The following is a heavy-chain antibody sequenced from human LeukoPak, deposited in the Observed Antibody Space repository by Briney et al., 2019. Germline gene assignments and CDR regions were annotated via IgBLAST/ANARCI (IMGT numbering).Heavy chain of an antibody. CDR1: GGSISSGGDY. Sequence: SETLSLTCTVSGGSISSGGDYWSWLRQHPGKGLEWIGYIYYSGSTYYNPSLKSRVTLSVDTSKNQFSLKLSSVTAADTAVYYCARGKVVRYFDYWGQGTLVTVSS. CDR3: ARGKVVRYFDY. J-gene: IGHJ4*02. CDR2: IYYSGST. D-gene: IGHD2-15*01. V-gene: IGHV4-31*03.